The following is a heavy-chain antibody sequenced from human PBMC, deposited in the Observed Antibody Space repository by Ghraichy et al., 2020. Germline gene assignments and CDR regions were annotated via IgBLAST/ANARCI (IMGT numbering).Heavy chain of an antibody. D-gene: IGHD1-26*01. CDR3: ARYFYSGSYGDY. J-gene: IGHJ4*02. CDR2: ISSSGGTI. CDR1: GFIFSTYS. Sequence: GGSLRLSCAASGFIFSTYSMNWVRQAPGKGLEWVSYISSSGGTIYYAGSVKGRFTISRDNAKNSLYLQMNSLRDEDTAVYYCARYFYSGSYGDYWGQGTLVTVSS. V-gene: IGHV3-48*02.